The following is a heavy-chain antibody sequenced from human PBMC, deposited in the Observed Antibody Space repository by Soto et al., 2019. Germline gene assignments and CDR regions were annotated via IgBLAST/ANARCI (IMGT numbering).Heavy chain of an antibody. V-gene: IGHV4-30-2*01. J-gene: IGHJ5*02. CDR1: GGSISSGGYS. CDR2: LDHSGST. D-gene: IGHD3-22*01. Sequence: QLQLQESGSGLVKPSQTLSLTCAVSGGSISSGGYSWNWIRQPLGKGLEWIGHLDHSGSTLYNPSLQSRVTISEDRSNNQFSLELRSVTAADTAVYYCARGGTVILLSRDRAWFDPWGQGILVTVSS. CDR3: ARGGTVILLSRDRAWFDP.